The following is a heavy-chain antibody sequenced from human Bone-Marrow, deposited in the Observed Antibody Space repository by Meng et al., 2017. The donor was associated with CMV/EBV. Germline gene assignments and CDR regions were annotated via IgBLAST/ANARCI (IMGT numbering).Heavy chain of an antibody. J-gene: IGHJ4*02. CDR1: GGTFKSFT. CDR2: IIAFFGTA. V-gene: IGHV1-69*05. Sequence: SVKVSCKVSGGTFKSFTITWVRQAPGQGLEWMGAIIAFFGTADYAQKFQDRVTITTDASTSTAYIEVSSLRSEDAAVYYCAGGERLLERYFDYWGQGTLVTVPS. D-gene: IGHD1-1*01. CDR3: AGGERLLERYFDY.